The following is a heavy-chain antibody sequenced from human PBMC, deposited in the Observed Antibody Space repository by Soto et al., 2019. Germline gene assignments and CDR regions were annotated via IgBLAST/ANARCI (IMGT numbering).Heavy chain of an antibody. J-gene: IGHJ6*02. D-gene: IGHD6-19*01. V-gene: IGHV4-31*03. Sequence: SETLSLTCTFSVVSISSGGYYCSWIRQHPWKGLEWIGYIYYSGSTYYNPSLKSRVTISVDTSKNQFSLKLSSVTAADTAVYYCARDLTLEDSRGWYGMEGWGQGTTVTVSS. CDR1: VVSISSGGYY. CDR3: ARDLTLEDSRGWYGMEG. CDR2: IYYSGST.